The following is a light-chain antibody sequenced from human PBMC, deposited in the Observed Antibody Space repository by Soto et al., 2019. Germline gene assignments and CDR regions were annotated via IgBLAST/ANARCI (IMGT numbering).Light chain of an antibody. CDR1: SSNIGSNT. J-gene: IGLJ3*02. CDR3: AAWDDSLNGRGV. Sequence: QLVLTQPPSASGTPGQRVTISCSGSSSNIGSNTVNWYQQLPGTAPKLLIYSNNQRPSGVPDRFSGSKSGTSASLAISGLQSEDEADYYCAAWDDSLNGRGVFGGGTKLT. CDR2: SNN. V-gene: IGLV1-44*01.